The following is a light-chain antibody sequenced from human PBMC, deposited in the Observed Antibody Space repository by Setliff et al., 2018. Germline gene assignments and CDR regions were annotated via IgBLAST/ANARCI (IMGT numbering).Light chain of an antibody. Sequence: QSALTQPAPVSGSPGQSITISCTGISGDVGGYNYVSWYQQHPGKAPKLMIYDVSNRPSGVSNRFSGSKSGNTASLTISGLQAEDEADYYCSSYTSSSTFYVFGTGTKSPS. V-gene: IGLV2-14*03. CDR1: SGDVGGYNY. CDR2: DVS. CDR3: SSYTSSSTFYV. J-gene: IGLJ1*01.